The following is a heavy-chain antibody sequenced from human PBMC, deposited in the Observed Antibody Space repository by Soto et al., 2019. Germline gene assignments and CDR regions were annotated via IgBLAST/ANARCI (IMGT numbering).Heavy chain of an antibody. V-gene: IGHV5-10-1*01. CDR3: ARRGYSYGYGWFDP. Sequence: PVESLKISCKGSGYIFTSYWISWVLQMPGKVLEWMGRIDPSDSYTNYSPSFQGHVTISADKSISTAYLQWSSLKASDTAMYYCARRGYSYGYGWFDPWGQGTLVTVSS. J-gene: IGHJ5*02. CDR2: IDPSDSYT. D-gene: IGHD5-18*01. CDR1: GYIFTSYW.